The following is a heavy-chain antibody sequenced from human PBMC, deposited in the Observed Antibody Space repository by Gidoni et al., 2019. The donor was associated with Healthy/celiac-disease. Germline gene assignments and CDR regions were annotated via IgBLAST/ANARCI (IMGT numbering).Heavy chain of an antibody. Sequence: QVQLVESGGGVVQPGRSLRLSCAASGFTFSSDRRPWVRQAPGKGPEWVAVIWYDGSNKYYADSVKGRFTISRDNSKNTLYLQMNSLRAEDTAVYYCARGPDYGDYVGAFDIWGQGTMVTVSS. CDR2: IWYDGSNK. V-gene: IGHV3-33*01. CDR1: GFTFSSDR. D-gene: IGHD4-17*01. CDR3: ARGPDYGDYVGAFDI. J-gene: IGHJ3*02.